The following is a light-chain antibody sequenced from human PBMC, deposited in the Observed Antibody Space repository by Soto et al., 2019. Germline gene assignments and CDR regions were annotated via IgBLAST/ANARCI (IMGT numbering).Light chain of an antibody. Sequence: QSVLTQPPSVSGAPGQRVTISCTGRSSNIGAGYDVHWYQQLPGTAPKLLIYDSNNRPLGVPDRFSGSKSGTSASLAITGLQGEDEADYYCRSYDSSLSAYVFGTGTKVTVL. CDR3: RSYDSSLSAYV. CDR1: SSNIGAGYD. V-gene: IGLV1-40*01. CDR2: DSN. J-gene: IGLJ1*01.